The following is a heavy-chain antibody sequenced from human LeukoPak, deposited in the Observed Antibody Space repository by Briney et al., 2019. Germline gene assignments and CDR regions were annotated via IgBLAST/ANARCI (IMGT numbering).Heavy chain of an antibody. D-gene: IGHD3-10*01. CDR1: GYTFTGYY. J-gene: IGHJ4*02. CDR2: INPNSGGT. V-gene: IGHV1-2*02. CDR3: ARVGPPPPLWFGTYYFDY. Sequence: GASVKVSCKASGYTFTGYYMHWVRQAPGQGLEWMGWINPNSGGTNYAQKFQGRVTMTRDTSISTAYMELSRLRSDDTAVYYCARVGPPPPLWFGTYYFDYWGQGTLVTVSS.